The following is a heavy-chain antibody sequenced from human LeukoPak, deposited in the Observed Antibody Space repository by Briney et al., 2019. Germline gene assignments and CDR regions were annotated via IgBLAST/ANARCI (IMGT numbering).Heavy chain of an antibody. J-gene: IGHJ4*02. Sequence: GGSLRLSCAASGFTFDDYAMHWVRQAPGKGLEWVSGINWNGGSTGYADSVKGRFTISRDNAKNSLYLQMNSLRAEDTALYYCARDRDCTNGVCYYFDYWGQGTLVTVSS. D-gene: IGHD2-8*01. CDR1: GFTFDDYA. CDR3: ARDRDCTNGVCYYFDY. CDR2: INWNGGST. V-gene: IGHV3-20*04.